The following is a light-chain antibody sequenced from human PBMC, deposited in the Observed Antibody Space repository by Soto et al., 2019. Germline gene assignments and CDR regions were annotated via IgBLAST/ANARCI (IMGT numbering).Light chain of an antibody. V-gene: IGLV2-8*01. Sequence: QSALAQPACLSWSPGQSITISCTGTSSDIGAYDYVSLFQQHPGKAAKLMISEVNNRPSGVPDRFSGSKSGNTASLTVSGLQAADEADYFCKSYAGSNTYVFGSGTKVTVL. CDR1: SSDIGAYDY. CDR2: EVN. J-gene: IGLJ1*01. CDR3: KSYAGSNTYV.